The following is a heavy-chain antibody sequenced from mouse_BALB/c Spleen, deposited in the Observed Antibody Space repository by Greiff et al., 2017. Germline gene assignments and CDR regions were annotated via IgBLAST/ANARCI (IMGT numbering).Heavy chain of an antibody. CDR3: ARFYYYGSREFAY. V-gene: IGHV1-7*01. CDR2: INPSTGYT. J-gene: IGHJ3*01. Sequence: QVQLKQSGAELAKPGASVKMSCKASGYTFTSYWMHWVKQRPGQGLEWIGYINPSTGYTEYNQKFKDKATLTADKSSSTAYMQLSSLTSEDSAVYYCARFYYYGSREFAYWGQGTLVTVSA. D-gene: IGHD1-1*01. CDR1: GYTFTSYW.